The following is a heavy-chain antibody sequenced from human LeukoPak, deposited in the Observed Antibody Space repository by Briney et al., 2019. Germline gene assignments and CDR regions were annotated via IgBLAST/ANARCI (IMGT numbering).Heavy chain of an antibody. Sequence: GASVKVSCKASGYTFTSYYMHWVRQAPGQGLEWMGIINPSGGSTSYAQKFQGRVTMTRDTSTSTAYMELSSLRSEDTAVYYCARTSARDSSGYYSYYFDYWGQGTLVTVSS. J-gene: IGHJ4*02. CDR2: INPSGGST. CDR1: GYTFTSYY. V-gene: IGHV1-46*01. D-gene: IGHD3-22*01. CDR3: ARTSARDSSGYYSYYFDY.